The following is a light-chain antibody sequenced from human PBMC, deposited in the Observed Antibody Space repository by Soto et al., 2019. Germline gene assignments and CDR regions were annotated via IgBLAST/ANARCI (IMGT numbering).Light chain of an antibody. CDR3: QQFNTYPALT. V-gene: IGKV1-13*02. CDR1: QGISSA. J-gene: IGKJ4*01. CDR2: DVS. Sequence: AILLTQSPSSLSASVGDRVTITCRASQGISSALAWYQQKPGKSPNLLIYDVSSLESGVPSRFSDSGSGTDFTLTISSLQPEDFATYYCQQFNTYPALTFGGGTKVEIK.